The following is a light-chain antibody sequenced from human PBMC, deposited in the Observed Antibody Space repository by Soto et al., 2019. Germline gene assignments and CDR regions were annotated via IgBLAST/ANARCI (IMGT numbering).Light chain of an antibody. CDR1: SSNIGNNY. V-gene: IGLV1-51*01. Sequence: QAVLTQPPSISAAPGQKVTISGSGSSSNIGNNYVSWYQQLPGTAPKLLISDNDNRPSGIPDRFSGSKSGTSATLDITGLQTGDEADYYCGTWDSGLSVVLFGGGTKLTVL. CDR3: GTWDSGLSVVL. J-gene: IGLJ2*01. CDR2: DND.